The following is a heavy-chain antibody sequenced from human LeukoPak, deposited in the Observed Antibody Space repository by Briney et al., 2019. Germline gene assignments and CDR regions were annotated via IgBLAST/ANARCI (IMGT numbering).Heavy chain of an antibody. Sequence: GRSLRLSCAASGFTFSSYGMHWVRQAPGKGLEWVAVISYDGSNKHYADSVKGRFTISRDNSKNTLYLQMNSLRAEDTAVYYCATSGYDHDYWGQGTLVTVSS. CDR3: ATSGYDHDY. J-gene: IGHJ4*02. CDR2: ISYDGSNK. D-gene: IGHD5-12*01. CDR1: GFTFSSYG. V-gene: IGHV3-30*03.